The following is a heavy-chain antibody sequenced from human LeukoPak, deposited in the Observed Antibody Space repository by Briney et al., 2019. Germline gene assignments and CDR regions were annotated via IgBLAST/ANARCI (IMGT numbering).Heavy chain of an antibody. Sequence: GASVKVSCKASGGTFSSYAISWVRQAPGQGLEWMGGIIPIFGTANYAQKFQGRVTITTDESTSTAYMELSSLRSEDTAVYYCARAGYTVIHGGFGNYWGQGTLVTVSS. J-gene: IGHJ4*02. CDR2: IIPIFGTA. D-gene: IGHD4-17*01. V-gene: IGHV1-69*05. CDR1: GGTFSSYA. CDR3: ARAGYTVIHGGFGNY.